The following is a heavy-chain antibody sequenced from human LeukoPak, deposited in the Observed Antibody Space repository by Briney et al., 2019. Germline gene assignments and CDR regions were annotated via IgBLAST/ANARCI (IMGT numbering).Heavy chain of an antibody. Sequence: PGGTLRLSCAASVFTFSSYAMSWVREAPGKGLEWVSAISGSGGSTYYADSVKGRFTISRDNSKNTLYLQMNSLRAEDTAVYYCAKDEGDYVYYFDYWGQGTLVTVSS. V-gene: IGHV3-23*01. CDR1: VFTFSSYA. D-gene: IGHD4-17*01. J-gene: IGHJ4*02. CDR3: AKDEGDYVYYFDY. CDR2: ISGSGGST.